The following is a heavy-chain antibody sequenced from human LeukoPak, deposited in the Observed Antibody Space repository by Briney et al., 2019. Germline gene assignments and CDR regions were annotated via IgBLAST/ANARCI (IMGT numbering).Heavy chain of an antibody. CDR1: GGSISSSSYY. CDR2: MYYSGIT. V-gene: IGHV4-39*07. CDR3: ARDPDSSGYYGWFDP. D-gene: IGHD3-22*01. Sequence: PSETLSLTCTVSGGSISSSSYYWGWIRQPPGKGLEWIGSMYYSGITYYNPSLKSRVTISVDTSKNQFSLKLSSVTAADTAVYYCARDPDSSGYYGWFDPWGQGTLVTVSS. J-gene: IGHJ5*02.